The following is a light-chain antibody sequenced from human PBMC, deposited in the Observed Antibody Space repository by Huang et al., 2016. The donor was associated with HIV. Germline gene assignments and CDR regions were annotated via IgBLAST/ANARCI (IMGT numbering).Light chain of an antibody. Sequence: EIVLTQSPATLSSSPGERATLSCRARQSVSTYLAWFQQKRGQPPRLLIYYVSNRATGIPASFRGSGSGTDFTLTISRLEPEDFAVYYCQQRGTWPFTFGQGTRLEIK. CDR3: QQRGTWPFT. CDR2: YVS. V-gene: IGKV3-11*01. J-gene: IGKJ5*01. CDR1: QSVSTY.